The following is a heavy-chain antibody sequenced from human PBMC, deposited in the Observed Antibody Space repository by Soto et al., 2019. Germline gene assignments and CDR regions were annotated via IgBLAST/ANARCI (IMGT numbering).Heavy chain of an antibody. V-gene: IGHV1-18*01. CDR3: ARDGITKPPGSRFDR. CDR1: GYTFTSYG. J-gene: IGHJ5*02. CDR2: ISAYNGNT. Sequence: QVQLVQSGAEVKKPGASVKVSCKASGYTFTSYGISWVRQAPGQGLAWMGWISAYNGNTNYAQKLQGRVTMTTDTSTRTAYMELRSLRSDDTAVYYCARDGITKPPGSRFDRWGQGTLVTVSS. D-gene: IGHD3-3*01.